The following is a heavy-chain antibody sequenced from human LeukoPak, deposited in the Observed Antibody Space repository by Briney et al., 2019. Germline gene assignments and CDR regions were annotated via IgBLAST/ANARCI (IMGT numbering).Heavy chain of an antibody. Sequence: PGASVKVSCKASGYTFTIYDINWVRQAAGQGLEWMGWMNPDSGNTDFAQKFQGRVTMTRNTSISTAYMELSSLRSEDTAVYYCALPRGAYFDWQYWGQGTLVTVSS. CDR1: GYTFTIYD. V-gene: IGHV1-8*01. CDR2: MNPDSGNT. CDR3: ALPRGAYFDWQY. J-gene: IGHJ4*02. D-gene: IGHD3-9*01.